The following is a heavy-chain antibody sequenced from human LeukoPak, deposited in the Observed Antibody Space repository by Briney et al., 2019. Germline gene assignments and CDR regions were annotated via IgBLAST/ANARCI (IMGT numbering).Heavy chain of an antibody. Sequence: SETLSLTCSVSGGSISGYYWNWIRQPPGKGLEWIGYIYYSGSTNYNPSLKSRVSISGDMSKNQISLKVESVTAADTAVYYCARLRGRSGSYSVDPWGQGTLLTVSS. CDR2: IYYSGST. CDR3: ARLRGRSGSYSVDP. CDR1: GGSISGYY. V-gene: IGHV4-59*01. J-gene: IGHJ5*02. D-gene: IGHD3-10*01.